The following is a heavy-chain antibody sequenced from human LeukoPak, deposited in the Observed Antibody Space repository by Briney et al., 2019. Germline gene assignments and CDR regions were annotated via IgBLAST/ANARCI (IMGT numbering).Heavy chain of an antibody. CDR3: ARSFGGWDNPTTLDY. D-gene: IGHD1/OR15-1a*01. Sequence: SETLSLTCAVYGGSFSGYYRSWIRQPPGKGLEWIGEINHSGSTNYNPSLKSQVTISVDTSKNQFSLKLSSVTAADTAVYYCARSFGGWDNPTTLDYWGQGTLVTVSS. J-gene: IGHJ4*02. V-gene: IGHV4-34*01. CDR1: GGSFSGYY. CDR2: INHSGST.